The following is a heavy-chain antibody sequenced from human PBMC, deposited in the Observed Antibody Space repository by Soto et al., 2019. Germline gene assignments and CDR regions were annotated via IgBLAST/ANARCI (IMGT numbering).Heavy chain of an antibody. CDR1: GGAFSGYY. J-gene: IGHJ5*02. CDR2: ISHSGST. Sequence: SETLSLTCAVYGGAFSGYYWSWIRQPPGKGLEWIGEISHSGSTNYNPSLKSRVTISVDTSKNQFSLKLSSVTAADTAVYYCARWRSSSWYTNWFDPWGQGTLVTVSS. CDR3: ARWRSSSWYTNWFDP. V-gene: IGHV4-34*01. D-gene: IGHD6-13*01.